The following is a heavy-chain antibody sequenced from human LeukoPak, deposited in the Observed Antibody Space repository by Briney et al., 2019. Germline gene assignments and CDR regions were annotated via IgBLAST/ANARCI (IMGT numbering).Heavy chain of an antibody. CDR2: IKSKTDGGTT. CDR3: TTDEDTVVVPAVPYYFDY. CDR1: GFTFSNAW. V-gene: IGHV3-15*01. D-gene: IGHD2-2*01. J-gene: IGHJ4*02. Sequence: GGSLRLSCAASGFTFSNAWMSWVRQAPGKGLEWVGRIKSKTDGGTTDYAAPVKGRFTISRDDSKNTLYLQMNSLKTEDTAVYYCTTDEDTVVVPAVPYYFDYWGQGTLVTVSS.